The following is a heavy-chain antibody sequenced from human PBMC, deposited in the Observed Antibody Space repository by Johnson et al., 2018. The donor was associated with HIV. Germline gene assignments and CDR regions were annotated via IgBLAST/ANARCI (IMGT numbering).Heavy chain of an antibody. CDR3: ARDRGLWERNGAWAFDI. J-gene: IGHJ3*02. CDR1: GFTFSSYA. CDR2: IWYDGSNK. Sequence: QVQLVESGGGLVQPGGSLRLSCAASGFTFSSYAMSWVRQAPGKGLEWVAVIWYDGSNKYYADSVKGRFTISRENAKNSLYLQMNSLRAEDTAVYYCARDRGLWERNGAWAFDIWGQGTMVTVSS. V-gene: IGHV3-33*08. D-gene: IGHD1-26*01.